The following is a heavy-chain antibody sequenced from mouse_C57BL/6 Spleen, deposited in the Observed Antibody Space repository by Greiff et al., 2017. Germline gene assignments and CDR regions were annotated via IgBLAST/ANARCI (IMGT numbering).Heavy chain of an antibody. CDR2: ISYDGSN. CDR3: ARERGYGSSFAIDS. Sequence: VQLKESGPGLVKPSQSLSLTCSVTGYSITSGYYWNWIRQFPGNKLEWMGYISYDGSNNYNPSLKNRISITRDPSKQQFFLTLNSVSTEDTATYYWARERGYGSSFAIDSLGQGTSVTVSS. D-gene: IGHD1-1*01. J-gene: IGHJ4*01. V-gene: IGHV3-6*01. CDR1: GYSITSGYY.